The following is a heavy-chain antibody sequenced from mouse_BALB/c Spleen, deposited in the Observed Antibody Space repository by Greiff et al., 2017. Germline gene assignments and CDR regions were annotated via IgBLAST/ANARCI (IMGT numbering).Heavy chain of an antibody. D-gene: IGHD1-1*01. CDR1: GFTFSSFG. CDR3: ASYYYGFAY. V-gene: IGHV5-17*02. Sequence: EVQLVESGGGLVQPGGSRKLSCAASGFTFSSFGMHWVRQAPEKGLEWVAYISSGSSTIYYADTVKGRFTISRDNPKNTLFLQMTSLRSEDTAMYYCASYYYGFAYWGQGTLVTVSA. CDR2: ISSGSSTI. J-gene: IGHJ3*01.